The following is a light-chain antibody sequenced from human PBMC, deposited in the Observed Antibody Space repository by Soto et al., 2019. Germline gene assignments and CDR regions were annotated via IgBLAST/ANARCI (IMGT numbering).Light chain of an antibody. J-gene: IGKJ1*01. Sequence: DIVMTQSPLSLPVTPGEPASISCRSSQSLLHSKGNNYLDWYVQKPGQSPQLLIYLGSNRASGVPDRFSGSGSGTDFTLKISRVEAEDVGVYYCMQALQTPWTFGQGTKVEIK. CDR3: MQALQTPWT. CDR1: QSLLHSKGNNY. CDR2: LGS. V-gene: IGKV2-28*01.